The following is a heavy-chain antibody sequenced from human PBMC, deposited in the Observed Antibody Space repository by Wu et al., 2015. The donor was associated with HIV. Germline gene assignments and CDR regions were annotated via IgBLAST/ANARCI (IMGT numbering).Heavy chain of an antibody. V-gene: IGHV1-2*02. Sequence: QVQLVQSGAEVKNPGASVKVSCKTSGYIFTGYYIHWVRQAPGQGLEWMGWINPNSDTTKFAPKFQGRVTMTRDTSSSTVYMELSRLTSDDTAVYYCSRDGDYYDSPVKGFLDIWGQGTMITVSS. CDR3: SRDGDYYDSPVKGFLDI. D-gene: IGHD3-22*01. CDR1: GYIFTGYY. J-gene: IGHJ3*02. CDR2: INPNSDTT.